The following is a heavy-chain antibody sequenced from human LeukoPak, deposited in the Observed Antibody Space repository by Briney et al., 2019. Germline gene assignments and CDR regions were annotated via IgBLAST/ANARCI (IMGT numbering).Heavy chain of an antibody. D-gene: IGHD5-12*01. J-gene: IGHJ4*02. CDR3: ARVHSGYDFGNRKYYYFDY. V-gene: IGHV4-59*08. CDR2: IYYRGST. CDR1: GGSISNYS. Sequence: PSETLSLTCTVSGGSISNYSWSWIRQPPGKGLDWIGYIYYRGSTNYNPSLKSRVTISVDTSKNQFSLKLSSVTAADTAVYYCARVHSGYDFGNRKYYYFDYWGQGTLVTVSS.